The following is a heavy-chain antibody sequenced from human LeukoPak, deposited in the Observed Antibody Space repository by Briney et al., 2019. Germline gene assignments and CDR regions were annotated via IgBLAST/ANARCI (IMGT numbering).Heavy chain of an antibody. CDR2: IKQDGSDT. J-gene: IGHJ4*02. CDR3: ERGPDTVWGSL. D-gene: IGHD5-18*01. Sequence: GGSLRLSCAAAGFTFTSYWVSWVRQAPGKGLEWVGNIKQDGSDTSHMDSVKGLFTLSRDNAKNSLYLQKNRLRAEDRAVYYCERGPDTVWGSLWGQGTLVTVSP. CDR1: GFTFTSYW. V-gene: IGHV3-7*01.